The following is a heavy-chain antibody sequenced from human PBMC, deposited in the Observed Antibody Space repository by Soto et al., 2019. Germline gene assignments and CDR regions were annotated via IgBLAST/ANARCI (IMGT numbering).Heavy chain of an antibody. CDR1: GFTFTNSA. Sequence: QMQLVQSGPEVKKPGTSVKVSCKASGFTFTNSAVQRVRQARGQRLEWIGWTVVGSGYTNYAQKFQERVTITRDMSTSTAYMELSSLRSEDSAVYYCAADSTYCGGDCYVDWGQGTLVTVSS. CDR3: AADSTYCGGDCYVD. J-gene: IGHJ4*02. V-gene: IGHV1-58*01. CDR2: TVVGSGYT. D-gene: IGHD2-21*02.